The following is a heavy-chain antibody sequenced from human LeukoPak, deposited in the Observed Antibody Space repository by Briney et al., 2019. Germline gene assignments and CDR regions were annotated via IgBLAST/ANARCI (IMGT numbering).Heavy chain of an antibody. CDR3: AKDLLLQRVVVPAAIPGNYYMDV. Sequence: HSGGSLRLSCEASGIIFSHYAMSWVRQAPGKGLEWVSAISGSGGSTYYADSVKGRFTISRDNSKNTLYLQMNSLRAEDTAVYYCAKDLLLQRVVVPAAIPGNYYMDVWGKGTTVTVTS. D-gene: IGHD2-2*02. V-gene: IGHV3-23*01. CDR2: ISGSGGST. J-gene: IGHJ6*03. CDR1: GIIFSHYA.